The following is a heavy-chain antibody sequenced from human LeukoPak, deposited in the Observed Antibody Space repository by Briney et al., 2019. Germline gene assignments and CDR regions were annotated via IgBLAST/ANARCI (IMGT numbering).Heavy chain of an antibody. J-gene: IGHJ4*02. D-gene: IGHD3-16*02. CDR1: RFTFSNFG. Sequence: GGSLRLSCAASRFTFSNFGMSWVRQAPGKGLEWVSAISDSGGSTYYADSVKGRFTISRDNSKNTLYLQMNSLRAEDTAVYYCAKDYRDFDYWGQGTLVTVSS. CDR3: AKDYRDFDY. V-gene: IGHV3-23*01. CDR2: ISDSGGST.